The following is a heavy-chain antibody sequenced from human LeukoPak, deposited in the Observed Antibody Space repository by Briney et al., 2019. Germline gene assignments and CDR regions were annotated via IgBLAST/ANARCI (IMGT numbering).Heavy chain of an antibody. Sequence: SVKVSCKASGGTFSSYAISWVRQAPGQGLEWMGGIIPIFGTANYAQKFQGRVTITADESTSTAYMELSSLRSEDTAVYYCANTYYYGYYYYYYMDVWGKGTTVTVSS. D-gene: IGHD3-10*01. J-gene: IGHJ6*03. CDR1: GGTFSSYA. CDR3: ANTYYYGYYYYYYMDV. V-gene: IGHV1-69*01. CDR2: IIPIFGTA.